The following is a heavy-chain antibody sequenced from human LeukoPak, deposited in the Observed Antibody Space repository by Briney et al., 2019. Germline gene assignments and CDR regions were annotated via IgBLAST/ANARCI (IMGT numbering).Heavy chain of an antibody. CDR3: ARGHYGLDV. Sequence: GGSLRLSCTASGFTLSGHYASWIRQTPEKGLEWISYIDLSSSTIYYADSVKGRFTISRDNARNSVYLQMNSLRAEDTAVYYCARGHYGLDVWGQGTTVTASS. V-gene: IGHV3-11*01. CDR2: IDLSSSTI. J-gene: IGHJ6*02. CDR1: GFTLSGHY.